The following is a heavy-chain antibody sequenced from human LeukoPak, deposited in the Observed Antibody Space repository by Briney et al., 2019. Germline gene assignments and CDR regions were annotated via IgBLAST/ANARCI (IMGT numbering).Heavy chain of an antibody. Sequence: SETLSLTCAVSGGSISSSNWWSWVRQPPGKGLEWIGEIYHSGSTNYNPSLKSRVTISVDTSKNQFSLKVSSVTAADTAVYYCAREDRGLYYYYGMDVWGQGTTVTVSS. CDR2: IYHSGST. CDR1: GGSISSSNW. J-gene: IGHJ6*02. V-gene: IGHV4-4*02. CDR3: AREDRGLYYYYGMDV.